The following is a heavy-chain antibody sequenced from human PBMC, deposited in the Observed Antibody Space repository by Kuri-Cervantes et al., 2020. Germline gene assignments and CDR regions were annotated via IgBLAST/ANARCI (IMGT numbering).Heavy chain of an antibody. J-gene: IGHJ4*02. V-gene: IGHV3-21*01. CDR2: ISSSSYI. CDR3: ARDLSPYCSSTSCLSPSGEYYFDH. D-gene: IGHD2-2*01. Sequence: GGSLRLSCAASGFTVSSYSMNWVRQAPGKGLEWVSSISSSSYIYYADSVKGRFTISRDNAKNSLYLQMNSLRAEDTAVYYCARDLSPYCSSTSCLSPSGEYYFDHWGQGTLVTVSS. CDR1: GFTVSSYS.